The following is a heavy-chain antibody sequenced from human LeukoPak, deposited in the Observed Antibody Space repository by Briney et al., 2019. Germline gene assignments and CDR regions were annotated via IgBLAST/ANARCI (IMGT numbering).Heavy chain of an antibody. D-gene: IGHD2-2*01. CDR3: ARDRGYCSSTSCLKWDY. CDR1: GYTFTSYG. J-gene: IGHJ4*02. CDR2: ISAYNGNT. Sequence: ASVKVSCNASGYTFTSYGISWVRQAPGQGLEWVGWISAYNGNTNYVQKLQGRVTMTTDTSTSTAYMELRSLRSDDTAVYYCARDRGYCSSTSCLKWDYWGQGTLVTVSS. V-gene: IGHV1-18*01.